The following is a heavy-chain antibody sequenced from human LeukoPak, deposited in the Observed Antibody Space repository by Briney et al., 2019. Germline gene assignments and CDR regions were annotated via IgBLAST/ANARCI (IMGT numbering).Heavy chain of an antibody. V-gene: IGHV1-69*05. J-gene: IGHJ6*03. CDR1: GGTFSSYA. CDR2: IIPIYGTA. Sequence: ASVKVSCKASGGTFSSYAISWVRQAPGQGLEWMGGIIPIYGTANYAQKIQGRVTMTTDESTSTAYMELSSLRSEDTAVYYCARGRIWSGYYIDGYYYYYMDVWGEGATVSVSS. CDR3: ARGRIWSGYYIDGYYYYYMDV. D-gene: IGHD3-3*01.